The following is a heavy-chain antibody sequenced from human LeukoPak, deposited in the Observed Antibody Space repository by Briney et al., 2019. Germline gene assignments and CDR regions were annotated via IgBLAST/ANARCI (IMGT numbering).Heavy chain of an antibody. CDR2: IYYSGST. J-gene: IGHJ4*02. V-gene: IGHV4-39*01. Sequence: SETLSLPCTVSGYSISSTSYYWAWIRQPPGKGLEWIGNIYYSGSTYYNPSLKSRVSISVDTSKNQFSLKLSSVTAADTAVYYCAKLTPYSGSPLGDYWGQGTLLTLSS. CDR3: AKLTPYSGSPLGDY. CDR1: GYSISSTSYY. D-gene: IGHD1-26*01.